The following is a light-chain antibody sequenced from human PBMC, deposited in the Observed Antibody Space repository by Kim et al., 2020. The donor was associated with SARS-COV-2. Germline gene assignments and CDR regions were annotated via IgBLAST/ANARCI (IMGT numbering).Light chain of an antibody. CDR1: SSNIGAGYD. J-gene: IGLJ3*02. CDR3: QSYDSSLWV. Sequence: QSVLTQPPSVSGAPGQSVTISCTGSSSNIGAGYDVHWYQHLPGTAPKLLIYGDSNRPSGVPDRFSGSKSGTSASLAITGLQAEDEADYYCQSYDSSLWVFGGGTQLTVL. V-gene: IGLV1-40*01. CDR2: GDS.